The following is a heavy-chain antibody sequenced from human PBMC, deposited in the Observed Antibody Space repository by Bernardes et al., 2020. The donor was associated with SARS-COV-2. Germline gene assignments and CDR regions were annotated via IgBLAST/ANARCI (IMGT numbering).Heavy chain of an antibody. V-gene: IGHV3-48*04. Sequence: GGSLRLSCAASGFTFSSYSMNWVRQAPGKGLEWVSHISGRSSTRYQADSVKGRFTISRDNAKNSLYLQMNSLRVEDTAVYYCVRANYGSFDYWRQGTLVTVSS. CDR3: VRANYGSFDY. D-gene: IGHD3-16*01. J-gene: IGHJ4*02. CDR1: GFTFSSYS. CDR2: ISGRSSTR.